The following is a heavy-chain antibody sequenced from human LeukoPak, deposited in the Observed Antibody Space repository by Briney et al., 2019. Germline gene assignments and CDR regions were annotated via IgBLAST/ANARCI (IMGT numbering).Heavy chain of an antibody. D-gene: IGHD1-26*01. CDR2: ISGSGGDT. V-gene: IGHV3-23*01. J-gene: IGHJ4*02. Sequence: AGGSLRLSCAASGFTFSNYAMSWVRQAPEKGPEWVSAISGSGGDTYYADSVKGRFTISRDNSKNTLYVQMNSLRAEDTAVYYCAAWYSGTYRVDYWGQGTLVTVSS. CDR1: GFTFSNYA. CDR3: AAWYSGTYRVDY.